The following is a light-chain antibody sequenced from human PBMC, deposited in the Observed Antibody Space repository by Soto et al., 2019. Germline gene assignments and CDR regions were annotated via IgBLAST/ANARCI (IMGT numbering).Light chain of an antibody. CDR1: QSVTTY. V-gene: IGKV1-39*01. CDR2: AAS. Sequence: DLQMTHSPSTLSASVIYRVTITCRASQSVTTYLHWYQLKPGKPPRLLIYAASSLQSGVPSRFSGSGSGTDFTLTISSLQPEDFATYSCQQSYNSPQTFGRGTKVDIK. CDR3: QQSYNSPQT. J-gene: IGKJ1*01.